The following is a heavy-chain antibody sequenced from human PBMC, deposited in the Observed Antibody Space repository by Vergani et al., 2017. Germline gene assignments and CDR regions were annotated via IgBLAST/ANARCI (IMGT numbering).Heavy chain of an antibody. CDR1: GYTLTELS. Sequence: QVQLVQSGAEVKKPGASVKVSCKVSGYTLTELSMHWVRQAPGQGLEWMGWINPNSGGTNYAQKFQGRVTMTRDTSLSTAYMELSRLRSGDAAVYYCAREAITMVRGVMKVWGMDVWGQGTTVTVSS. V-gene: IGHV1-2*02. CDR2: INPNSGGT. D-gene: IGHD3-10*01. J-gene: IGHJ6*02. CDR3: AREAITMVRGVMKVWGMDV.